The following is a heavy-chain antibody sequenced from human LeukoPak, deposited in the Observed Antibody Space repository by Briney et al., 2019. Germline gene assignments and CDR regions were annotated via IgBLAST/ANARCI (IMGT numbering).Heavy chain of an antibody. CDR3: AIVQSTVVTPTSRDAFDI. J-gene: IGHJ3*02. CDR2: ITSSGSVI. V-gene: IGHV3-48*01. CDR1: GFTFSTNS. Sequence: PGGSLRLSCAASGFTFSTNSMSWVRQAPGKGLEWVSYITSSGSVIHYSDSVRGRFTISRDNAKSSLYLQMNSLRAEDTAVYYCAIVQSTVVTPTSRDAFDIWGQGTMVTVSS. D-gene: IGHD4-23*01.